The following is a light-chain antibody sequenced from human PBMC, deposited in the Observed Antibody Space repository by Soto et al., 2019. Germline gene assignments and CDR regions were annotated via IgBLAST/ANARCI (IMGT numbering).Light chain of an antibody. CDR2: GNS. J-gene: IGLJ3*02. CDR3: QSYDSSLSGWV. V-gene: IGLV1-40*01. CDR1: SSNIGADYD. Sequence: QSVLTQPPSVSGAPGQRVTIFCTGSSSNIGADYDVHWYQQLLGTAPKLLIYGNSNRPSGVPDRFSGSKSGTSASLAITGLQAEDETDYYCQSYDSSLSGWVFGGGTKLTVL.